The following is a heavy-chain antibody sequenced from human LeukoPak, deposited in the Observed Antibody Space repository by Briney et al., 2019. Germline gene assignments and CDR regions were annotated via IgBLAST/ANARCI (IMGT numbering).Heavy chain of an antibody. J-gene: IGHJ4*02. Sequence: ASVKVSCKASGYTFTSYGISWVRQAPGQGLEWMGWISAYNGNTNYAQKLQGRVTMTTDTSTSTAYMELRSLRSDDTAVYYCARSQSHSSSWFPDYWGQGTLVTVSS. CDR2: ISAYNGNT. V-gene: IGHV1-18*01. D-gene: IGHD6-13*01. CDR3: ARSQSHSSSWFPDY. CDR1: GYTFTSYG.